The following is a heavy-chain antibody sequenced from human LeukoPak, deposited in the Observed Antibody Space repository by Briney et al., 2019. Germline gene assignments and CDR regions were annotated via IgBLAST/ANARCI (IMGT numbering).Heavy chain of an antibody. Sequence: SSETLSLTCAVYGGSFSGYYWSWIRQPPGKGLEWIGEINHSGSTNYNPSLKSRVTISVDTSKNQFSLKLSSVTAADTAVYYCARLALGYCSGGSCPGNYYYYMDVWGKGTTVTVSS. CDR1: GGSFSGYY. J-gene: IGHJ6*03. CDR3: ARLALGYCSGGSCPGNYYYYMDV. V-gene: IGHV4-34*01. D-gene: IGHD2-15*01. CDR2: INHSGST.